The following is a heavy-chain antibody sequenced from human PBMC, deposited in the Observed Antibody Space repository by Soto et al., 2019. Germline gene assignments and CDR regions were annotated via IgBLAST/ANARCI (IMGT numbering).Heavy chain of an antibody. CDR3: AKRSSSSTFDF. D-gene: IGHD6-6*01. Sequence: EVQLLESGGGLVQPGESLRLSCAASGFTFSSYAMSWVRQAPGKGLEWVSVISGSDDITYYADSGKGRFTISRDNSKNTLDLQMNSLRAEDTAVYYCAKRSSSSTFDFWGQGTLVTVSS. CDR2: ISGSDDIT. J-gene: IGHJ4*02. V-gene: IGHV3-23*01. CDR1: GFTFSSYA.